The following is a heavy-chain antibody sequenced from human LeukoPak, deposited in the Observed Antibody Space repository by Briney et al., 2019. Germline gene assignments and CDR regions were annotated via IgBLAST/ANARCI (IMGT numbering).Heavy chain of an antibody. V-gene: IGHV5-51*07. D-gene: IGHD2-21*02. CDR2: IYPGDSDT. CDR1: GYSFTSYW. J-gene: IGHJ3*02. CDR3: ARRNPLTQDAFDI. Sequence: GESLKISCKGSGYSFTSYWIGWVHQMPGKGLEWMGIIYPGDSDTTYSPSFQGQVTISADKSISTAYVQWSSLKASDTAMYYCARRNPLTQDAFDIWGQGTMVTASS.